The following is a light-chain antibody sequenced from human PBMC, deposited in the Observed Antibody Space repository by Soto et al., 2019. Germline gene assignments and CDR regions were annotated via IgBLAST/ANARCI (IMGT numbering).Light chain of an antibody. V-gene: IGKV3-11*01. Sequence: EIVLTQSPATLSLSPGERATLSCRASQSVSSYLAWYQQKPGQAPRLLIYDASNRATGIPARFSGSGSGTDFTSTLSSLEPEDFAVYYCQQRRNWPPVFTFGPGTKVDIK. CDR3: QQRRNWPPVFT. J-gene: IGKJ3*01. CDR1: QSVSSY. CDR2: DAS.